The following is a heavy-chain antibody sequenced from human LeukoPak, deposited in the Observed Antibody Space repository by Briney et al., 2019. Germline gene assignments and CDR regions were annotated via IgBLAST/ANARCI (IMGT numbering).Heavy chain of an antibody. CDR3: ARIGAQSGNY. Sequence: SETLSLTCTVSGGSISSYYWSWIRQPPGKGLEWIGYFYYSGSTKYNPSLKSRVTISVDTSKTQFSLKLNSVTAADTAVYYCARIGAQSGNYWGQGTLVTVSS. CDR1: GGSISSYY. J-gene: IGHJ4*02. V-gene: IGHV4-59*01. CDR2: FYYSGST. D-gene: IGHD3-10*01.